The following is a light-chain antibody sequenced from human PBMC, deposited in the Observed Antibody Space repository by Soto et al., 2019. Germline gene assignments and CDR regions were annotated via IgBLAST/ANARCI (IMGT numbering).Light chain of an antibody. CDR2: DVI. CDR1: SSDIGGYDS. V-gene: IGLV2-14*03. CDR3: ASYASSSTWV. Sequence: QSVLTQPASVSGSPGQSITISCTGTSSDIGGYDSVSWYQQHPGNAPKLMIYDVINRPSGVSNRFSGSKSGSTASLTISGLQAEDEADYYCASYASSSTWVFGGGTQLTVL. J-gene: IGLJ3*02.